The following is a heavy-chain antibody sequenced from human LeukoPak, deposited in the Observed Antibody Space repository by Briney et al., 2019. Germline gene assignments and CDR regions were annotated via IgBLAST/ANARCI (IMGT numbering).Heavy chain of an antibody. Sequence: SETLTLTCVVSGGSVHRSFWTWVRQPPGKGLEWIGRIYSSGTTDYSPSLKSRLTIAIDTSKNQFSLRLASVTAADTAVYYCGRRSAVDGPIDKWGQGILVAVSS. D-gene: IGHD3-10*01. J-gene: IGHJ4*02. V-gene: IGHV4-59*02. CDR3: GRRSAVDGPIDK. CDR1: GGSVHRSF. CDR2: IYSSGTT.